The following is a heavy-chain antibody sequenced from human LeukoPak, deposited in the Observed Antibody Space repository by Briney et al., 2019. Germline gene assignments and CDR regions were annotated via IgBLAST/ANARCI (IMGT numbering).Heavy chain of an antibody. J-gene: IGHJ6*02. CDR1: GFTFSSYG. CDR3: ANLYGDYVGYYYYGMDV. D-gene: IGHD4-17*01. V-gene: IGHV3-30*18. CDR2: ISYDGSNK. Sequence: GRSLRLSCAASGFTFSSYGMHWVRQAPGKGLEWVAVISYDGSNKYYADSVKGRFTISRDNSKNTLYLQMNSLRAEDTAVYYCANLYGDYVGYYYYGMDVWGQGTTVTVSS.